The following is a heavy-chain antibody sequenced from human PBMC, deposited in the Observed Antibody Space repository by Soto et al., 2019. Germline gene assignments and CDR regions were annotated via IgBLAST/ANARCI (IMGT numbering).Heavy chain of an antibody. J-gene: IGHJ3*02. CDR2: IYYSGST. Sequence: QVQLQESGPGLVKPSETLSLTCTVSGGSIRSYYWSWIRQPPGKGLQWIGYIYYSGSTNYNPSLKTRVTISVDTSKNPFSLKLSSVTAADTAVYYCARRYGGAFDIWGQGTMVTVSS. CDR1: GGSIRSYY. V-gene: IGHV4-59*08. D-gene: IGHD3-10*01. CDR3: ARRYGGAFDI.